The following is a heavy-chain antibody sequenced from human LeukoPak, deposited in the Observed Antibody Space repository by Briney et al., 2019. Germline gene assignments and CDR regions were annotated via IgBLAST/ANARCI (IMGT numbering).Heavy chain of an antibody. D-gene: IGHD3-16*02. CDR3: AKDPGGGHSYRYHSSAFDY. CDR2: ISDSGGST. Sequence: PGGSLRLSCAASGFTFSSYAVSWVRQTPGKGLEWVSGISDSGGSTYYVDSVKGRFTISRDNSKNTLYLQMNSLRAEDMAVYYCAKDPGGGHSYRYHSSAFDYWGQGTLVTVSS. CDR1: GFTFSSYA. V-gene: IGHV3-23*01. J-gene: IGHJ4*02.